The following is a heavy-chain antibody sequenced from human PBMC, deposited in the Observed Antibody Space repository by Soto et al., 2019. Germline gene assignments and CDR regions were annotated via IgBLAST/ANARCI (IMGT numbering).Heavy chain of an antibody. Sequence: QVQLVESGGGVVQPGRSLRLSCAASGFTFSSYGMHWVRQAPGKGLEWVAVISYDGSNKYYADSVKGRFTISRDNSKNTLYLHMTSLRAEDTAVYYCAKDLRGPGRAYGMDVWGQGTTVTVAS. CDR3: AKDLRGPGRAYGMDV. CDR1: GFTFSSYG. D-gene: IGHD3-10*01. CDR2: ISYDGSNK. J-gene: IGHJ6*02. V-gene: IGHV3-30*18.